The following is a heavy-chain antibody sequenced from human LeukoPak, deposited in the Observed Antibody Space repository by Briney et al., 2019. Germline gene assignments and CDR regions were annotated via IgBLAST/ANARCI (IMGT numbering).Heavy chain of an antibody. D-gene: IGHD3-10*01. V-gene: IGHV3-23*01. CDR3: AKSHPVVWGVIGY. J-gene: IGHJ4*02. Sequence: GRSMTLACPASRFTLRSYVMSWVRPAHRKGLEWVSAICGSGASSYYEDSVKDRFTISRDNSKNTLYLQMNSLRDEDKAVYYCAKSHPVVWGVIGYWGQGTLVTVSS. CDR2: ICGSGASS. CDR1: RFTLRSYV.